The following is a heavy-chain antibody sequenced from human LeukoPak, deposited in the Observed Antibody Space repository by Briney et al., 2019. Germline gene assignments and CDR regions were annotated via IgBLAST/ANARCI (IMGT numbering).Heavy chain of an antibody. CDR1: GGSISSSNW. D-gene: IGHD4-23*01. CDR3: ARCLYGGNSGAWMDY. J-gene: IGHJ4*02. Sequence: PSGTLSLTCAVSGGSISSSNWWSWVRQPPGKGLEWIGEIYHSGSTIYNPSLKSRVTISVDKSKNQFSLKLSSVTAADTAVYYCARCLYGGNSGAWMDYWGQGTLVTVSS. V-gene: IGHV4-4*02. CDR2: IYHSGST.